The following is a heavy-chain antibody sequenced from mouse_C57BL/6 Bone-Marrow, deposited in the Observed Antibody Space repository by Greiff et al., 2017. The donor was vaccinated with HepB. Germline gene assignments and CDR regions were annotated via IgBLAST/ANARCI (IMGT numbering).Heavy chain of an antibody. D-gene: IGHD1-1*01. Sequence: QVQLKESGPELVKPGASVKISCKASGYAFSSSWMNWVKQRPGKGLEWIGRIYPGDGDTNYNGKFKGKATLTADKSSSTAYMQLSSLTSEDSAVYFCARIPGSSYGYWGQGTTLTVSS. J-gene: IGHJ2*01. CDR2: IYPGDGDT. V-gene: IGHV1-82*01. CDR3: ARIPGSSYGY. CDR1: GYAFSSSW.